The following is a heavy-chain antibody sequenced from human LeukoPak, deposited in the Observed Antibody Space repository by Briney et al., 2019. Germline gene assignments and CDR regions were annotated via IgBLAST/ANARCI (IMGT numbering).Heavy chain of an antibody. D-gene: IGHD6-13*01. CDR1: GFTFSSYA. CDR3: ASSLAAAGTTDY. CDR2: ISYDGSNK. Sequence: GGSLRLSCAASGFTFSSYAMHWVRQAPGKGLEWVAVISYDGSNKYYADSVKGRFTISRDNSKNTLYLQMNSLRAEDTAVYYCASSLAAAGTTDYWGQGTLVTVSS. V-gene: IGHV3-30*04. J-gene: IGHJ4*02.